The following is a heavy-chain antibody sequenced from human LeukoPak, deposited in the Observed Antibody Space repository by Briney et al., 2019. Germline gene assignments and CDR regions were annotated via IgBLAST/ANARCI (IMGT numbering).Heavy chain of an antibody. Sequence: SVKVSCKASGGTFSSYAISWVRQAPGQGLEWMGGIIPIFGTANYAQKFQGRVTMTRNTSISTAYMELSSLRSEDTAVYYCASSSGYAFGRFDYWGQGTLVTVSS. CDR1: GGTFSSYA. D-gene: IGHD5-12*01. J-gene: IGHJ4*02. CDR3: ASSSGYAFGRFDY. V-gene: IGHV1-69*05. CDR2: IIPIFGTA.